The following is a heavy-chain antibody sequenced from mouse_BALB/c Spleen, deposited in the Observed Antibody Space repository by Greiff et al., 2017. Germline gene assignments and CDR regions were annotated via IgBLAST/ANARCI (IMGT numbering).Heavy chain of an antibody. V-gene: IGHV7-3*02. CDR3: ARDDYGSRFDY. Sequence: DVKLVESGGGLVQPGGSMRLSCATSGFTFTDYYMSWVRQPPGKALEWLGFIRNKANGYTTEYSASVKGRFTISRDNSQSILYLQMNTLRAEDSATYYCARDDYGSRFDYWGQGTTLTVSS. CDR2: IRNKANGYTT. J-gene: IGHJ2*01. D-gene: IGHD1-1*01. CDR1: GFTFTDYY.